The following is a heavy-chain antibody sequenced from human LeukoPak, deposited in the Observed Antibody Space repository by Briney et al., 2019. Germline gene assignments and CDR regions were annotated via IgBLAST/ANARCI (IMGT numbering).Heavy chain of an antibody. J-gene: IGHJ4*02. Sequence: HPGRSLRLSCTASGFTFGDYAMSWVRQAPGKGLEWVGFIRSKAYGGTTEYAASVKGRFTISRDDSKSIAYLQMNSLKTEDTAVYYCTSFRGMWELLSDYWGQGTLVTVSS. V-gene: IGHV3-49*04. CDR1: GFTFGDYA. CDR2: IRSKAYGGTT. D-gene: IGHD1-26*01. CDR3: TSFRGMWELLSDY.